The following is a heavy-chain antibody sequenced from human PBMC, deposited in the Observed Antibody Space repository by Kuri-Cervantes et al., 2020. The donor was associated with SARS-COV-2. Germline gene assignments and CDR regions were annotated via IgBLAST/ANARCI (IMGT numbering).Heavy chain of an antibody. CDR1: GGSISSGSYY. V-gene: IGHV4-61*02. Sequence: LRLSCTVSGGSISSGSYYWSWIRQPAGKGLEWIGRIYTSGSTNYSPSLKSRVTISVDTSKNQFSLKMSSVTAADTAVYYCASSGWTNKYYFDYWSQGTLVTVSS. D-gene: IGHD6-19*01. CDR2: IYTSGST. CDR3: ASSGWTNKYYFDY. J-gene: IGHJ4*02.